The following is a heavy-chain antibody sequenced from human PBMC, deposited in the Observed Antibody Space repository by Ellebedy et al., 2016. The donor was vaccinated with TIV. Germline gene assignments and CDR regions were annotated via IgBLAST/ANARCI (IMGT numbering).Heavy chain of an antibody. CDR2: ISSSGNYI. D-gene: IGHD6-13*01. CDR3: VREDSAAGGPDY. Sequence: GESLKISCAASGFTFSTYNMNWVRQAPGKGLEWVSSISSSGNYIFYADSVEGRFTISRDNAKNSLYLQMNSLGAGDTAVYYCVREDSAAGGPDYWGQGTLVTVSS. CDR1: GFTFSTYN. V-gene: IGHV3-21*01. J-gene: IGHJ4*02.